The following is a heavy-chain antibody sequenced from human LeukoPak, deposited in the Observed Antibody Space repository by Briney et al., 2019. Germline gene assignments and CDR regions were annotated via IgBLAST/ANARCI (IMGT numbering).Heavy chain of an antibody. V-gene: IGHV5-51*01. J-gene: IGHJ6*02. CDR3: ARVGSIADYYYGMDV. Sequence: GESLKISCKGSGYSFTSYWIGWVRQMLGKGLEWMGIIYPGDSDTRYSPSFQGQVTISADKSISTAYLQWSSLKASDTAMYYCARVGSIADYYYGMDVWGQGTTVTVSS. D-gene: IGHD6-13*01. CDR1: GYSFTSYW. CDR2: IYPGDSDT.